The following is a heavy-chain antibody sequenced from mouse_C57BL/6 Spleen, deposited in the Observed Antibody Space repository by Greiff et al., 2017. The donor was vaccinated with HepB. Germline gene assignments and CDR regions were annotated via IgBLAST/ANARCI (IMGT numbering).Heavy chain of an antibody. CDR3: AKRHGYDEAWFAY. V-gene: IGHV2-5*01. CDR1: GFSLTSYG. J-gene: IGHJ3*01. Sequence: VQLQQSGPGLVQPSQSLSITCTVSGFSLTSYGVHWVRQSPGKGLEWLGVIWRGGSTDYNAALMSRLSITKDNSKSKVFFKMNSLQADDTAIYYCAKRHGYDEAWFAYWGQGTLVTVSA. D-gene: IGHD2-2*01. CDR2: IWRGGST.